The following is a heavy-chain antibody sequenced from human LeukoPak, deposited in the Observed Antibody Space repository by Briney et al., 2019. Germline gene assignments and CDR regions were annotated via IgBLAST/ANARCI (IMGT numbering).Heavy chain of an antibody. Sequence: GGSLRLSCAASGFTFSSYGMRWVRQAPGKGLEWVAVISYDGSNKYYADSVKGRFTISRDNSKNTLYLQMNSLRAEDTAVYYCATYYDFWSGYYPFNYWGQGTLVTVSS. CDR1: GFTFSSYG. V-gene: IGHV3-30*03. CDR3: ATYYDFWSGYYPFNY. CDR2: ISYDGSNK. J-gene: IGHJ4*02. D-gene: IGHD3-3*01.